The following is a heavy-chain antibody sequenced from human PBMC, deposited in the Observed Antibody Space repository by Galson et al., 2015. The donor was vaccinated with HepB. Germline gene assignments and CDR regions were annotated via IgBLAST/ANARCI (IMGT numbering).Heavy chain of an antibody. CDR3: TRMGDFSGYSSK. Sequence: SLRLSCAASGFTFSGSAIHWVRQASGKGPEWVGRIRSKDNDYATSYVESLKGRFTISRDDSRNIAYLHMKSLKTEDTAVYYCTRMGDFSGYSSKWGQGTLVTVSS. CDR2: IRSKDNDYAT. J-gene: IGHJ4*02. V-gene: IGHV3-73*01. D-gene: IGHD5-12*01. CDR1: GFTFSGSA.